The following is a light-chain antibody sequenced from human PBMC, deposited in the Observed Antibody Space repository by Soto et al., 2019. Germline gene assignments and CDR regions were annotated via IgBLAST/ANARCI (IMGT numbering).Light chain of an antibody. J-gene: IGKJ1*01. CDR2: GES. CDR1: QSVGRAS. Sequence: LVLTRSQGTRPFFPGEEAPPSSRAGQSVGRASLACYQPNPGQAPRLLSFGESSRATGIPDRFSGSGSGTDFTLTISRLEPEDFAVYYCQQFGSSSWTFGQGTKGEIK. V-gene: IGKV3-20*01. CDR3: QQFGSSSWT.